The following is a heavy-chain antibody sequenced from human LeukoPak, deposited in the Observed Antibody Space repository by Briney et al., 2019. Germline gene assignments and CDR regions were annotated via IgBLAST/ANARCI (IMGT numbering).Heavy chain of an antibody. CDR1: GFTFSSYG. J-gene: IGHJ4*02. V-gene: IGHV3-30*02. D-gene: IGHD4-23*01. CDR2: IRYDGSNK. Sequence: GGSLRLSCAASGFTFSSYGMHWVRQAPGKGLEWVAFIRYDGSNKYYADSVKGRFTISRDNSKNTLYLQMNSLRAEDTAVYYCAKDQMGDYDGNYVDYWGQGTLVTVSS. CDR3: AKDQMGDYDGNYVDY.